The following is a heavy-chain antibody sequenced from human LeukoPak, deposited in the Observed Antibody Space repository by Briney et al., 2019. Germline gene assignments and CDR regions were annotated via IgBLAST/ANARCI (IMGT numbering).Heavy chain of an antibody. V-gene: IGHV4-59*01. CDR2: IYYSGNT. CDR3: ARSGRGSSAGFDY. CDR1: GGSISSYY. J-gene: IGHJ4*02. Sequence: ASETLSLTCTVSGGSISSYYWSWIRQPPGKGLEWIGYIYYSGNTNYTPSLKSRITISVDTSRNQFSLKLNSVTAADTAVYYCARSGRGSSAGFDYWGQGTLVTVSS. D-gene: IGHD3-10*01.